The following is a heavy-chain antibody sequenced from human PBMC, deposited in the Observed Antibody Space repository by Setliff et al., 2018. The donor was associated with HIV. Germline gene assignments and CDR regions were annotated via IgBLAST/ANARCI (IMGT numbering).Heavy chain of an antibody. D-gene: IGHD1-26*01. J-gene: IGHJ4*02. V-gene: IGHV4-38-2*01. CDR3: ARAYSGSFDY. Sequence: SETLSLTCDVSGFSISSRYYWGWIRQSPGKGLEWIGRIYTSGSTNYNPSLKSRVTISVDTSKNQFSLKLSSVTAADTAVYYCARAYSGSFDYWGQGTLVTVSS. CDR2: IYTSGST. CDR1: GFSISSRYY.